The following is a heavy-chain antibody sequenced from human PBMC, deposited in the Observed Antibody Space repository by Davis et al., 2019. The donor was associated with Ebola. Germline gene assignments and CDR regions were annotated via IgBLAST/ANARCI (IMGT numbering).Heavy chain of an antibody. D-gene: IGHD3-10*01. J-gene: IGHJ5*02. CDR1: GGSISSSSYY. CDR3: ARDLSTMVQKNWFDP. V-gene: IGHV4-39*07. Sequence: SETLSLTCTVSGGSISSSSYYWGWIRQPPGKGLEWIGSIYYSGSTYYNPSLKSRVTISVDKSKNQFSLKLSSVTAADTAVYYCARDLSTMVQKNWFDPWGQGTLVTVSS. CDR2: IYYSGST.